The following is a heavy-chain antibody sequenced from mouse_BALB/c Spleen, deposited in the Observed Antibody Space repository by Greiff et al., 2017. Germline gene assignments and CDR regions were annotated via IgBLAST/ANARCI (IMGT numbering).Heavy chain of an antibody. CDR3: ARGSYDDYYAMDY. D-gene: IGHD2-12*01. CDR1: GYTFTSYW. Sequence: QVQLQQPGAELVKPGAPVKLSCKASGYTFTSYWMNWVKQRPGRGLEWIGRIDPSDSETHYNQKFKDKATLTVDKSSSTAYIQLSSLTSEDSAVYYCARGSYDDYYAMDYWGQGTSVTVSS. V-gene: IGHV1-69*02. CDR2: IDPSDSET. J-gene: IGHJ4*01.